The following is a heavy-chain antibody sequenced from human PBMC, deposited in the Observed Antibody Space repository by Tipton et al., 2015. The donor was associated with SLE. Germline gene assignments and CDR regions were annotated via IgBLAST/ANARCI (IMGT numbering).Heavy chain of an antibody. Sequence: TLSLTCTVSGGSISSYYWSWIRQPPGKGLEWIGYIYYSGSTNYNPSLKSRVTISVDTSKNQFSLKLSSATAADTAVYYCARGPPLSNYFDYWGQGTLVTVSS. CDR2: IYYSGST. CDR3: ARGPPLSNYFDY. J-gene: IGHJ4*02. V-gene: IGHV4-59*01. CDR1: GGSISSYY.